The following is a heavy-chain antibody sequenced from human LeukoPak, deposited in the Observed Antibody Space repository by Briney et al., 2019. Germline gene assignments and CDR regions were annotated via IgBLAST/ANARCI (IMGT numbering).Heavy chain of an antibody. J-gene: IGHJ4*02. CDR3: ARDQSSGWHGLFDY. CDR2: INWNGGST. D-gene: IGHD6-19*01. V-gene: IGHV3-20*04. CDR1: GFTFDDYG. Sequence: PGGSLRLSCAASGFTFDDYGMSWVRQAPGKGLEWVSGINWNGGSTGYADSVKGRFTISRDNAKNSLYLQMNSLRAEDTALYYCARDQSSGWHGLFDYWGQGTLVTVSS.